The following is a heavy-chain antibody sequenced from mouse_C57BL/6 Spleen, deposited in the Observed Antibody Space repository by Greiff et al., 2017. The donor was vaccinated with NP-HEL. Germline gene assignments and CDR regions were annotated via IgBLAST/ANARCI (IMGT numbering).Heavy chain of an antibody. D-gene: IGHD4-1*01. V-gene: IGHV1-15*01. Sequence: QVQLQQSGAELVRPGASVTLSCKASGYTFTDYEMHWVKQTPVHGLEWIGAIDPETGGTAYNQKFKGKAILTADKSSSTDYMELRSLTSEDSAVYYCTRWLGRRYFDYWGQGTTLTVSS. J-gene: IGHJ2*01. CDR3: TRWLGRRYFDY. CDR1: GYTFTDYE. CDR2: IDPETGGT.